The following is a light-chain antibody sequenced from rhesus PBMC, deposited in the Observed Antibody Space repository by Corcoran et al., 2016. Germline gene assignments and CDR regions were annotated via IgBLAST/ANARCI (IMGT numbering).Light chain of an antibody. V-gene: IGKV1-74*01. Sequence: DIQMTQSPSSLSASVGDTVTITCRASQGISSYLNWYQQKPGKAPKLLIYKASTLQSGVPSRFSGSGSGTDYTFTISSLQPEDVATYYFQHGYGTPLTFGGGTKVELK. CDR2: KAS. CDR3: QHGYGTPLT. J-gene: IGKJ4*01. CDR1: QGISSY.